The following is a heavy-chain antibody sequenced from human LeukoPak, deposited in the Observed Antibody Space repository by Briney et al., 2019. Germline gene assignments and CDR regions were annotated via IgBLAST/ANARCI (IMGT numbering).Heavy chain of an antibody. Sequence: GGSLRLSCAASGFTFSSYNMNWVRQAPGKGLEWVSSISSSSSYVYYADSVKGRFTISRDNAKKSLYLQMNSLRVEDTAVYYCARSELGYNYYYMDVWGKGTTVTISS. J-gene: IGHJ6*03. V-gene: IGHV3-21*01. CDR3: ARSELGYNYYYMDV. CDR1: GFTFSSYN. D-gene: IGHD3-10*01. CDR2: ISSSSSYV.